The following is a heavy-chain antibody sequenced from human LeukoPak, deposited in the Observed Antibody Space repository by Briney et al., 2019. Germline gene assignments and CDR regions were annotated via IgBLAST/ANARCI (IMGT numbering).Heavy chain of an antibody. J-gene: IGHJ4*02. CDR1: GFTFSSYS. CDR3: ARGNYDVWNCYYPLDY. V-gene: IGHV3-21*01. CDR2: ISSSSSYI. Sequence: GGSLRLSCAASGFTFSSYSMNWVRQAPGKGLEWVSFISSSSSYIYYADSVKGRFTISRDNDKNSLYLQMNSLRAEDTAVYDCARGNYDVWNCYYPLDYWGQGTLVTVSS. D-gene: IGHD3-3*01.